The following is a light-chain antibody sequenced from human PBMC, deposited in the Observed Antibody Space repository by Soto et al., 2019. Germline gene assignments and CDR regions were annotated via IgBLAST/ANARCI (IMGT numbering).Light chain of an antibody. CDR3: QQLNTFPIT. J-gene: IGKJ5*01. V-gene: IGKV1-9*01. CDR1: QGISTY. Sequence: DIQLTQAPSFLSASAGDRVTITWRASQGISTYLAWYQQKPGRAPNLLIYAASTLQSEVPSRFSGSGSGTEFTLTISSLQPEDFATYYCQQLNTFPITFGQGTRLEI. CDR2: AAS.